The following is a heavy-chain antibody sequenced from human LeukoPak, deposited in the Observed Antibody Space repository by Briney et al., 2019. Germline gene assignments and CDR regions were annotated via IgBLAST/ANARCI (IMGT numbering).Heavy chain of an antibody. CDR3: AADRDSSSQYPASFDI. CDR2: IVVGSGNT. V-gene: IGHV1-58*02. D-gene: IGHD6-13*01. J-gene: IGHJ3*02. Sequence: SVKVSCKASGFTFTSSAMQWVRQARGQRLEWIGWIVVGSGNTNYAQKFQERVTITRDMSTSTAYMELSSLRSEDTAVYYCAADRDSSSQYPASFDIWGQGTMVTVSS. CDR1: GFTFTSSA.